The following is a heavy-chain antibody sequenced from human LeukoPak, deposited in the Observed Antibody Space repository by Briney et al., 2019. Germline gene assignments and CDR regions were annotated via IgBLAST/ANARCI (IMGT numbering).Heavy chain of an antibody. D-gene: IGHD1-26*01. CDR1: GGSISSYY. CDR2: ISYSGTT. J-gene: IGHJ3*02. V-gene: IGHV4-59*01. CDR3: ARDMGESGTYYGDAFDI. Sequence: PSGTLSLTCAVSGGSISSYYWSWIRQPPGKGLEWIGYISYSGTTNYNPSLKSRVTISVDTSKNQFSLRLSSVTAADTAVYYCARDMGESGTYYGDAFDIWGQGTMVTVSS.